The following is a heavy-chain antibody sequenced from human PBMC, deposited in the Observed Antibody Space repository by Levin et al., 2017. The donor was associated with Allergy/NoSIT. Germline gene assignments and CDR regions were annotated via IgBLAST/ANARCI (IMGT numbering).Heavy chain of an antibody. CDR3: AKAKGIWDGSGSYFDDYFDY. J-gene: IGHJ4*02. CDR1: GFTFSSYG. CDR2: ISYDGSNK. Sequence: LSLTCAASGFTFSSYGMHWVRQAPGKGLEWVAVISYDGSNKYYADSVKGRFTISRDNSKNTLYLQMNSLRAEDTAVYYCAKAKGIWDGSGSYFDDYFDYWGQGTLVTVSS. D-gene: IGHD3-10*01. V-gene: IGHV3-30*18.